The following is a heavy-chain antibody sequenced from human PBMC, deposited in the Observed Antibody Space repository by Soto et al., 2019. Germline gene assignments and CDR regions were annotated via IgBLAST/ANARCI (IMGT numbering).Heavy chain of an antibody. D-gene: IGHD6-13*01. CDR1: GFTFSTHA. CDR2: VSFDGSNK. V-gene: IGHV3-30-3*01. J-gene: IGHJ4*02. CDR3: ARDQTGITTAGGGRIDH. Sequence: PGGSLRLSCAASGFTFSTHAMHLVRQAPGKGLECVAIVSFDGSNKYYADSVKGRFTISRDNSKNTLYLQMSGLTPEDTAFYYCARDQTGITTAGGGRIDHWGQGTLVTVS.